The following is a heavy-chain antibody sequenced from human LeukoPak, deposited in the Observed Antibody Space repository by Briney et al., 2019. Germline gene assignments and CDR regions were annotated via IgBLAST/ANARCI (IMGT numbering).Heavy chain of an antibody. CDR3: ARLNRYYGSGSYQNFDY. D-gene: IGHD3-10*01. CDR1: GGSFSGYY. Sequence: SETLSLTCAVYGGSFSGYYWSWIRQPPGKGLEWIGEINHSGSTNYNPSLKSRVTISVDTSKNQFSLKLSSVTAADTAVYYCARLNRYYGSGSYQNFDYWGQGTLVTVSS. V-gene: IGHV4-34*01. J-gene: IGHJ4*02. CDR2: INHSGST.